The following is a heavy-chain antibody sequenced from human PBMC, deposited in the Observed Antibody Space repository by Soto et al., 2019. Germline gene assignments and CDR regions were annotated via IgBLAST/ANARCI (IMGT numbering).Heavy chain of an antibody. CDR2: INAGNGNT. CDR1: GYTFTSYA. CDR3: ARRPRVGATLSFDY. J-gene: IGHJ4*02. Sequence: ASVKVSCKASGYTFTSYAMHWVRQAPGQRLEWMGWINAGNGNTKYSQKFQGRVTITRDTFASTAYMELSSLRSEDTSVYYCARRPRVGATLSFDYWGQGTLVTFSS. D-gene: IGHD1-26*01. V-gene: IGHV1-3*01.